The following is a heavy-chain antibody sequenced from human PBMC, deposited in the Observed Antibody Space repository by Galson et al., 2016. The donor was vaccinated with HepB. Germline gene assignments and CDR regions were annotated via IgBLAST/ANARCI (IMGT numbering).Heavy chain of an antibody. CDR2: FVPIFGTA. CDR1: GGTFTGYA. CDR3: ASGVLLPPTMRSPYGADV. D-gene: IGHD4/OR15-4a*01. J-gene: IGHJ6*02. V-gene: IGHV1-69*13. Sequence: SVKVSCKASGGTFTGYAISWVRQAPGQGLEWMGGFVPIFGTAHYAQNFQGRVTITADESTSTAYMELSTLRSEDTAVYYCASGVLLPPTMRSPYGADVWGQGTTVTVSS.